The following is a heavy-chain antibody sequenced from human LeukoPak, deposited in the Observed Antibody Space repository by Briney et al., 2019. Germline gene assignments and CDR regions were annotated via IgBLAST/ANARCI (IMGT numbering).Heavy chain of an antibody. Sequence: KPSETLSLTCTVSGGSISSYYWSWIRQPAGKGLEWIGRIYTSGSTNYNPSLKSRVTISVDKSKNQFSLKLSSVTAADTAVYFCARGAAKKAFDIWGQGTMVTVSS. CDR3: ARGAAKKAFDI. CDR2: IYTSGST. D-gene: IGHD2-15*01. V-gene: IGHV4-4*07. CDR1: GGSISSYY. J-gene: IGHJ3*02.